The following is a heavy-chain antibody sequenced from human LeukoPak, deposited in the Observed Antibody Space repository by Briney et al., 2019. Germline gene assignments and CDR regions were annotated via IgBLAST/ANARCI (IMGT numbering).Heavy chain of an antibody. Sequence: ASVKVSCKVSGYTLTELSMHWVRQAPGKGLEWMGGFDPEDGETIYAQKFQGRVTMTRDTSISTAYMELSRLRSDDTAVYYCAREYGDYVGGYFDYWGQGTLVTVSS. CDR2: FDPEDGET. CDR3: AREYGDYVGGYFDY. J-gene: IGHJ4*02. D-gene: IGHD4-17*01. CDR1: GYTLTELS. V-gene: IGHV1-24*01.